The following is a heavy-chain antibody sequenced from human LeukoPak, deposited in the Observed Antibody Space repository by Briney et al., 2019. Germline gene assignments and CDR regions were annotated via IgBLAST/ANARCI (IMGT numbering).Heavy chain of an antibody. CDR3: ARGGDYGDLRYFDY. J-gene: IGHJ4*02. CDR1: GGSINNYY. CDR2: IYYLGST. D-gene: IGHD4-17*01. Sequence: SETLSLTCTVSGGSINNYYWSWIRQPPGKGLNWIGYIYYLGSTNYNPSLKSRVTFSVDTSKNQFSLKLNSVTAADTAVYYCARGGDYGDLRYFDYWGQGTLVTVSS. V-gene: IGHV4-59*01.